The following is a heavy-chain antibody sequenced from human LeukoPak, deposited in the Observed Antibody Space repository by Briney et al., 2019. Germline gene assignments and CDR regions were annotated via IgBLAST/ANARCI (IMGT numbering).Heavy chain of an antibody. V-gene: IGHV3-48*01. D-gene: IGHD3-10*02. CDR2: ITSTSRPI. Sequence: GGSLRLSCAGSGFTFSSYSMTWVRQAPGKGLEWLSYITSTSRPIYYADSVRGRFTISRDNAKNSLYLQMNSLGAEDTAVYYCARMFRPYYYGMDVWGQGTTVTVSS. CDR3: ARMFRPYYYGMDV. J-gene: IGHJ6*02. CDR1: GFTFSSYS.